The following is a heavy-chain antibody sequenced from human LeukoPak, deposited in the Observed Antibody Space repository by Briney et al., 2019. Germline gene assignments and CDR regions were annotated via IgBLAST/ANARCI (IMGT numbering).Heavy chain of an antibody. D-gene: IGHD3-22*01. CDR3: ARDRGGYYPPYYFDY. CDR2: IYHSGSP. V-gene: IGHV4-4*02. J-gene: IGHJ4*02. CDR1: GGSISSNNW. Sequence: SETLSLTCAVSGGSISSNNWWGWVRQPPGKGLEWIGEIYHSGSPNYNPSLKSRVTISVDKSRNHFSLNLSSVTAADTAVYYCARDRGGYYPPYYFDYWGQGTLVTVSS.